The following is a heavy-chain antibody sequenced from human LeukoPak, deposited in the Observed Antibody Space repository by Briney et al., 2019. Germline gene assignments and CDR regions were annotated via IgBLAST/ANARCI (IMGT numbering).Heavy chain of an antibody. Sequence: ASVKVSCKASGYTFTSYDINWVRQATGQGLEWMGWMNPNSGNTGYAQKFQGRVTMTRNTSIGTAYMELSSLRSEDTAVYYCARIGTRYSYGYGRNWFDPWGQGTLVTVSS. D-gene: IGHD5-18*01. V-gene: IGHV1-8*01. J-gene: IGHJ5*02. CDR2: MNPNSGNT. CDR3: ARIGTRYSYGYGRNWFDP. CDR1: GYTFTSYD.